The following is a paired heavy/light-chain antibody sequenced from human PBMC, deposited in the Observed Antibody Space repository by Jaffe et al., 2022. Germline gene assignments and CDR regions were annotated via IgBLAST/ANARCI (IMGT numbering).Heavy chain of an antibody. V-gene: IGHV4-59*01. CDR2: ISKTGTP. CDR1: GGSITSYY. D-gene: IGHD3-10*01. CDR3: TGLMARWFGDKSPGPWFDP. J-gene: IGHJ5*02. Sequence: QVQLQESGPGLVRPSETLSLTCSVSGGSITSYYWGWIRQPPGKGVEMIGYISKTGTPKYNPSLKSRLTISTDSSQKQFSLNLKFVTAADTAVYYCTGLMARWFGDKSPGPWFDPWGPGILVTVSS.
Light chain of an antibody. V-gene: IGLV1-40*01. Sequence: QSVLTQPPSVSGAPGQRVTISCTGSSSNIANFDVHWYQQLPGTAPKLLISGNRNRPSGVPDRFSGSKSGTSASLVITGLQAEDEADYYCQSYDSSLSAVFGGGTKLTVL. CDR3: QSYDSSLSAV. J-gene: IGLJ2*01. CDR2: GNR. CDR1: SSNIANFD.